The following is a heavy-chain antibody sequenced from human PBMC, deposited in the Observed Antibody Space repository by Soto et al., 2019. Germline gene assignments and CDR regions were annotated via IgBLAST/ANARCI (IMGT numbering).Heavy chain of an antibody. CDR2: IIPIFGTA. CDR3: ARDGGVDYDFWSGYSDY. D-gene: IGHD3-3*01. J-gene: IGHJ4*02. CDR1: GGTFSSYA. Sequence: QVQLVQSGAEVKKPGSSVKVSCKASGGTFSSYAISWVRQAPGQGLEWMGGIIPIFGTANYAQKFQGRVTITADESTSTAYMELSSLRSEDTAVYYCARDGGVDYDFWSGYSDYWGQGTLVTVSS. V-gene: IGHV1-69*01.